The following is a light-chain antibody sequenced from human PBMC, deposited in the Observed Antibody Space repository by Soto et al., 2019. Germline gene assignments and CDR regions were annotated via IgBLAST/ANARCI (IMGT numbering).Light chain of an antibody. Sequence: DIQMTQSPSSLSASVGARVTITCRASQDINNYLAWYQQKPGKVPILLIYAASTLQSGVPPPFSGSGSGTDYTLTISSLQPEDVETYYFQKYDSVPLTFGGGTKVEIQ. CDR3: QKYDSVPLT. J-gene: IGKJ4*01. CDR2: AAS. CDR1: QDINNY. V-gene: IGKV1-27*01.